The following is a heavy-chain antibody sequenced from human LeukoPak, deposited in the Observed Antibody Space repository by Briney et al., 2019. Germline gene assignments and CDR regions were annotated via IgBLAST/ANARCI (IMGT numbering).Heavy chain of an antibody. V-gene: IGHV4-59*01. CDR1: GGSISSYY. J-gene: IGHJ4*02. CDR3: ARNSVAGTFDY. Sequence: SSETLSLTCTVSGGSISSYYWSWSRQPPGKGLEWIGYIYYSGSTNYNPSLKSRVTISVDTSKNQFSLKLSSVTAADTAVYYCARNSVAGTFDYWGQGTLVTVSS. D-gene: IGHD6-19*01. CDR2: IYYSGST.